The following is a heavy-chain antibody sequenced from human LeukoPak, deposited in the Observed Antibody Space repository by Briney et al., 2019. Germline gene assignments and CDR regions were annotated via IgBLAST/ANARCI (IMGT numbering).Heavy chain of an antibody. V-gene: IGHV3-21*01. D-gene: IGHD5-12*01. J-gene: IGHJ5*02. CDR3: SRDRLGGLDL. Sequence: TGGSLRLSCAASGFDFSTYAINWVRQAPGKGLEWVSSISTMSNYIFYGDSVKGRFTISRDNAKNSVYLQMNSLRPEDTAVYYCSRDRLGGLDLWGQGTLVTVSS. CDR2: ISTMSNYI. CDR1: GFDFSTYA.